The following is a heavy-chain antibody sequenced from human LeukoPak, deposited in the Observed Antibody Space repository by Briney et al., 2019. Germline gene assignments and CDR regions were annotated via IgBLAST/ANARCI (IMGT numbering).Heavy chain of an antibody. CDR2: IRSKTFGGTT. Sequence: PGRSLRLSCTASGFTFGDYAISWVRQAPGKGLEWVSFIRSKTFGGTTQYAASVEGRFTISRDDSRSIAYLQMNSLKTDDTAVYYCTRDRGSNYIAFDSWGRGTLVTVSS. V-gene: IGHV3-49*04. D-gene: IGHD4/OR15-4a*01. CDR3: TRDRGSNYIAFDS. CDR1: GFTFGDYA. J-gene: IGHJ4*02.